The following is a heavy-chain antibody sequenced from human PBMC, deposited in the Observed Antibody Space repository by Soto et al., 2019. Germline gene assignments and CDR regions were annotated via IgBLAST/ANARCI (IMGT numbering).Heavy chain of an antibody. J-gene: IGHJ3*01. Sequence: EGQLLESGGGLVQPGGSLRLACVASGFTFSNYAMIWVRQAPGKGLEWVSTISGSGVTTYFADAVKGRFTISRYNSENKVYLQLSGLRVEDTALYYCAENEAYENDAYDLWGQGTVVTVSS. CDR3: AENEAYENDAYDL. CDR1: GFTFSNYA. V-gene: IGHV3-23*01. D-gene: IGHD5-12*01. CDR2: ISGSGVTT.